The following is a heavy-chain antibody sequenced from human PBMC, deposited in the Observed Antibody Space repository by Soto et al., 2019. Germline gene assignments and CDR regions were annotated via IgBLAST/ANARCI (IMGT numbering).Heavy chain of an antibody. Sequence: QVQLVESGGGVVQPGRSLRLSCAASGFTFSSYGMHWVRQAPGKGLEWVAVIPYDGSNKYYADSVKGRFTISRDKSKNTLYLQMNSLRAEDTAVYYCAQAEVTVVTPYYFDYWGQGTLVTVSS. D-gene: IGHD2-21*02. J-gene: IGHJ4*02. V-gene: IGHV3-30*18. CDR2: IPYDGSNK. CDR3: AQAEVTVVTPYYFDY. CDR1: GFTFSSYG.